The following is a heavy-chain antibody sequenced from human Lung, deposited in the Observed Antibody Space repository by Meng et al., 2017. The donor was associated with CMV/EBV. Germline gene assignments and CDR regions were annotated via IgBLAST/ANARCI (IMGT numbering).Heavy chain of an antibody. CDR3: AKGSGDGYNFAGTLDY. CDR2: IRYDGSNK. D-gene: IGHD5-24*01. J-gene: IGHJ4*02. Sequence: GGSLRLXCAASGFTFSSYGMHWVRQAPGKGLEWVAFIRYDGSNKYYADSVKGRFTISRDNSKNTLYLQMNGLRAEDTAVYYCAKGSGDGYNFAGTLDYWGQGXLVTVSS. CDR1: GFTFSSYG. V-gene: IGHV3-30*02.